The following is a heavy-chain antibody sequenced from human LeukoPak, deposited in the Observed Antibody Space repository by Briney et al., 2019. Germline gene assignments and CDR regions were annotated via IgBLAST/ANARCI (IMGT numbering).Heavy chain of an antibody. J-gene: IGHJ4*02. V-gene: IGHV4-34*01. CDR1: GGSFSGYY. CDR2: INHSGST. CDR3: ARAVWFGELYIDY. Sequence: PSETLSLTCAVYGGSFSGYYWSWIRQPPGKGLEWIGEINHSGSTNYNPSLKSRVTISVDTSKNQFSLKLSSVTAADTAVYYCARAVWFGELYIDYWGQGTLVTVSS. D-gene: IGHD3-10*01.